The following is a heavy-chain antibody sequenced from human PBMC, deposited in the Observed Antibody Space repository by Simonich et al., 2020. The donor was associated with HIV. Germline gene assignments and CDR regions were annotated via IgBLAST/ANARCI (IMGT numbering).Heavy chain of an antibody. CDR2: VRTFVGDT. Sequence: QVQLVQSGAEVKKPGASVKVSCKTSGYTFTNYAISWVRQAPGQGLEWMGWVRTFVGDTKYSQNLQGRVTMTTDTSARTAYMELRSLRSDDTAVYYCARGGNWFDYWGQGTLVTVSS. D-gene: IGHD1-1*01. J-gene: IGHJ4*02. CDR1: GYTFTNYA. CDR3: ARGGNWFDY. V-gene: IGHV1-18*01.